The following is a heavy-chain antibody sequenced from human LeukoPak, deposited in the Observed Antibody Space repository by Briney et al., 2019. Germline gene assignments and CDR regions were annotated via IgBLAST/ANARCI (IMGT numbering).Heavy chain of an antibody. CDR3: ARDGTAVSCDY. J-gene: IGHJ4*02. D-gene: IGHD3-10*01. V-gene: IGHV3-48*03. CDR1: GFTFSSYA. Sequence: PGGSLRLSCAASGFTFSSYAMNWVRQAPGKGLEWVSYISSSGSTIYYADSVKGRFTISRDNAKNSLYLQMNSLRAEDTAVYYCARDGTAVSCDYWGQGTLVTVSS. CDR2: ISSSGSTI.